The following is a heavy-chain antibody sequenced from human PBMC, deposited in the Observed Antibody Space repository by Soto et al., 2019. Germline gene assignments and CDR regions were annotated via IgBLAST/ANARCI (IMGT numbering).Heavy chain of an antibody. CDR3: ARDSNLVQQLVEFCYFDY. CDR2: ISSSSSYI. J-gene: IGHJ4*02. D-gene: IGHD6-13*01. Sequence: GGSLRLSCAASGFTFSSYSMNWVRQAPGKGLEWVSSISSSSSYIYYADSVKGRFTISRDNAKNSLYLQMNSLRAEDTAVYYCARDSNLVQQLVEFCYFDYWGQGTLVTVSS. V-gene: IGHV3-21*01. CDR1: GFTFSSYS.